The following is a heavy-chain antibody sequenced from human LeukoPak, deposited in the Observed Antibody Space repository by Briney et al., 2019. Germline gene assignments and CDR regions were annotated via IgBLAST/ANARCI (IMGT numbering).Heavy chain of an antibody. CDR1: VGTFSSYA. V-gene: IGHV1-69*05. CDR2: IIPIFGTA. D-gene: IGHD5-12*01. CDR3: ARGGVATQDLNYFDY. Sequence: SVKVSCTASVGTFSSYAISWVRQAPGQGLEWMGGIIPIFGTANYAHKFQGRVRIITDESTRTTYMELSSLRSEDTAVYYCARGGVATQDLNYFDYWGQGTLVTVSS. J-gene: IGHJ4*02.